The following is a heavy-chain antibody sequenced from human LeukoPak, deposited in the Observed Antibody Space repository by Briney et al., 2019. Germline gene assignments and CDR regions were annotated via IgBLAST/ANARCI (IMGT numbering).Heavy chain of an antibody. CDR1: GYTFTGYY. CDR3: STAFGVVDFDY. Sequence: PGASGKVSCKTSGYTFTGYYMHWVRQGPGQGLEWMGWINPNTGGTNYSQKFQGRVTMTRDTSISTAYMELSSLRSDDTAVYYCSTAFGVVDFDYWGQGTLVTVSS. J-gene: IGHJ4*02. CDR2: INPNTGGT. D-gene: IGHD3-3*01. V-gene: IGHV1-2*02.